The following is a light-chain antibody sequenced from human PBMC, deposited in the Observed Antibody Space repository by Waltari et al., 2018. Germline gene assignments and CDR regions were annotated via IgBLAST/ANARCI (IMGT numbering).Light chain of an antibody. CDR3: QHYGRSAIT. V-gene: IGKV3-20*01. J-gene: IGKJ5*01. CDR2: GAS. CDR1: ETITTNF. Sequence: EIVLTQSPVTLSLSPGERATLSSRARETITTNFQAWYQQKPGQAPRLLIHGASISATGISDFFSGSGSGTDFTLTISRLEPEDFAVYYCQHYGRSAITFGQGTRLDIK.